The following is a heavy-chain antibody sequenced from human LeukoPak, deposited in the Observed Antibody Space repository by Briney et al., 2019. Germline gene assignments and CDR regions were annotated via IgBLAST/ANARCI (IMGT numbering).Heavy chain of an antibody. CDR3: ARAHVVVIAIYAFDI. Sequence: VSVKVSCKASGYTFTGYYMHWVRQAPGQGLEWMGWINPNSGGTNYAQKFQGRVTMTRDTSISTAYMELSRLRSDDTAVYYCARAHVVVIAIYAFDIWGQGTMVTVSS. CDR2: INPNSGGT. CDR1: GYTFTGYY. V-gene: IGHV1-2*02. J-gene: IGHJ3*02. D-gene: IGHD2-21*01.